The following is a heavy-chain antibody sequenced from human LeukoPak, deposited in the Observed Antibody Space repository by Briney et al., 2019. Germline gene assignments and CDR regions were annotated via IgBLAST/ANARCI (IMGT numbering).Heavy chain of an antibody. CDR3: VKDAAVATYFDY. D-gene: IGHD4-23*01. CDR2: VSYDESIQ. V-gene: IGHV3-30*18. J-gene: IGHJ4*02. CDR1: GFRFSSHG. Sequence: PGRSLRLSCAASGFRFSSHGIHWVRQAPGKGLEWVAGVSYDESIQFYAESLKGRFTISRDTSKNTVYLQMDSLRVEDTAMYYCVKDAAVATYFDYWGQGTLVTVSS.